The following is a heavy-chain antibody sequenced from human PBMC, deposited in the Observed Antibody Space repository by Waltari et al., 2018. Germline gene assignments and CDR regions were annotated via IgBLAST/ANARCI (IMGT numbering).Heavy chain of an antibody. Sequence: EVQLVESGGGLVQPGGSLRLSCAASGFTFSGYSMSWVRQAPGKGLVWVSRIFGDGITTGYADSVKGRFTISRDNAKNTVYLQMNSLRAEDTAVYYCTRGHYGPDYWGQGTRVTVSS. CDR3: TRGHYGPDY. J-gene: IGHJ4*02. CDR1: GFTFSGYS. CDR2: IFGDGITT. V-gene: IGHV3-74*01. D-gene: IGHD3-10*01.